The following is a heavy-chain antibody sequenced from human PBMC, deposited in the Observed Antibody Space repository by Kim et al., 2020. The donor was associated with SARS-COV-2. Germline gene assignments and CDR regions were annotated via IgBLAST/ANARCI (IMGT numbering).Heavy chain of an antibody. Sequence: IYYADSVKGRFTISRDNAKNSLYLQMNSLRAEDTAVYYCVRIYSYGNFDYWGQGTLVTVSS. J-gene: IGHJ4*02. CDR2: I. D-gene: IGHD5-18*01. CDR3: VRIYSYGNFDY. V-gene: IGHV3-21*01.